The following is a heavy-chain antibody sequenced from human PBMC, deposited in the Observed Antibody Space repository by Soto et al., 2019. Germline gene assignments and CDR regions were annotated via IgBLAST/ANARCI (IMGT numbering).Heavy chain of an antibody. D-gene: IGHD6-19*01. CDR3: ARGHQWLVQAGFDY. Sequence: QVQLQESGPGLVKPSETLSLTCTVSGGSISSYYWSWIRQPPGKGLEWIGYIYYSGSTNYNPSLKSRVTISVETSKNQFSLKQSSVTAADTAVYYCARGHQWLVQAGFDYWGQGTLVTVSS. J-gene: IGHJ4*02. V-gene: IGHV4-59*01. CDR1: GGSISSYY. CDR2: IYYSGST.